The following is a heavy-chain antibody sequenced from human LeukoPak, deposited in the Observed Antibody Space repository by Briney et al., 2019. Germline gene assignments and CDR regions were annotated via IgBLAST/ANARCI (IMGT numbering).Heavy chain of an antibody. CDR2: INHSGST. Sequence: PSETLSLTCAVYGGSFSGYYWSWIRQPPGKGLEWIGEINHSGSTNYNPSLKSRVTISVDTSKNQFSLKLSSVTAADTAVYYCARTKRGYSWFDPWGQGTLVTVSS. CDR3: ARTKRGYSWFDP. J-gene: IGHJ5*02. D-gene: IGHD3-22*01. V-gene: IGHV4-34*01. CDR1: GGSFSGYY.